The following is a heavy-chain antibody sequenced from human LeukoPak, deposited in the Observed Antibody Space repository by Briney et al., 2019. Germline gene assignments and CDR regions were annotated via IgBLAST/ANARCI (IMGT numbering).Heavy chain of an antibody. J-gene: IGHJ4*02. CDR2: IYSSGST. D-gene: IGHD6-13*01. Sequence: PSETLSLTCSVSGGSISSYYWSGVRQPAGKGLEWIGRIYSSGSTNYNPSLNSRVTMSVDTSNNQFSLRLTSVTAADTAVYYCARGTTAAAGIFDCWGQGTLVTVSS. CDR3: ARGTTAAAGIFDC. V-gene: IGHV4-4*07. CDR1: GGSISSYY.